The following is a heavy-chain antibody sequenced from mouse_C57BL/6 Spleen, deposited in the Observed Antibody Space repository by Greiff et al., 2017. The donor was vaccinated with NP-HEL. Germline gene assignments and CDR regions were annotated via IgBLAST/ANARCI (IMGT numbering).Heavy chain of an antibody. CDR1: GYTYTDYE. CDR2: IDPETGGT. CDR3: TRGYYYGSSYRYFDV. Sequence: VQLQQSGAELVRPGASVTLSCKASGYTYTDYEMHWLKQTPVHGLEWIGAIDPETGGTAYNQKFKGKAILTADKSSSTAYMELRSLTSEDSAVYYCTRGYYYGSSYRYFDVWGTGTTVTVSS. J-gene: IGHJ1*03. D-gene: IGHD1-1*01. V-gene: IGHV1-15*01.